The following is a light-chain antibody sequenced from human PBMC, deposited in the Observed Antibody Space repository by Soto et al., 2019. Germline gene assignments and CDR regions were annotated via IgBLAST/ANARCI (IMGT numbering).Light chain of an antibody. V-gene: IGLV2-14*01. CDR2: EVS. CDR1: SSDVGGYNY. Sequence: QSALTQPASVSGSPGQSITISCTGTSSDVGGYNYVSWYQLHPGKAPKLMIYEVSNRPSGVSNRFSGSKSGNTASLTIPGLQAEDEADYYCSSYTSSSTPYVFGTGTKVTVL. CDR3: SSYTSSSTPYV. J-gene: IGLJ1*01.